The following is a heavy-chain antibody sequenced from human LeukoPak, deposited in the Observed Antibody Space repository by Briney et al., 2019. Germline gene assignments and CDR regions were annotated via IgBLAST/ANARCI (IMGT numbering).Heavy chain of an antibody. D-gene: IGHD3-22*01. CDR3: ARGRVVNNYYYYMDV. J-gene: IGHJ6*03. Sequence: ASVKLSCKASGFTFSSYAISWVRQAPGQGLEWMGGIIPIFGKANYAQKFQGRVTITADESTSTAYMELSSLRSEDTAVYYCARGRVVNNYYYYMDVWGKGTTVTVSS. CDR2: IIPIFGKA. CDR1: GFTFSSYA. V-gene: IGHV1-69*13.